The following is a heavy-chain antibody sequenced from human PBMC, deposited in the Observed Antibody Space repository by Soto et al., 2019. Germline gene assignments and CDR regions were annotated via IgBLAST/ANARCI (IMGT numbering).Heavy chain of an antibody. CDR3: ARLAEYSSSFDAFDI. V-gene: IGHV4-39*01. CDR2: IYYSGST. Sequence: QLQLQESGPGLVKPSETLSLTCTVSGGSISSSSYYWGWIRQPPGKGLEWIGSIYYSGSTYYNPSLKSRVTIPVDTSKNQFSLKLSSVTAADTAVYYCARLAEYSSSFDAFDIWGQGTMVTVSS. J-gene: IGHJ3*02. CDR1: GGSISSSSYY. D-gene: IGHD6-6*01.